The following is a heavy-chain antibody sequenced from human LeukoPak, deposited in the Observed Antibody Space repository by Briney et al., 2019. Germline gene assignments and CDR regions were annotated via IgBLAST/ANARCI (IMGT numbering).Heavy chain of an antibody. CDR3: ARAGGLGIQDYYYYMDV. D-gene: IGHD7-27*01. V-gene: IGHV3-74*01. CDR2: INSDGSST. CDR1: GFTFSSYW. J-gene: IGHJ6*03. Sequence: GGSLRLSCAASGFTFSSYWMHWVRQAPGKGLVWVSRINSDGSSTSYADSVKGRFTISRDNAKNTLYLQMNSLRAEDTAVYYCARAGGLGIQDYYYYMDVWGKGTTVTVSS.